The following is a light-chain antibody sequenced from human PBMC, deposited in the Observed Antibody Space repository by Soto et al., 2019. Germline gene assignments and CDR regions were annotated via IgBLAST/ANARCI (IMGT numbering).Light chain of an antibody. Sequence: EIVLTQSPGTLSLSPGERATLSCRASQSVSSNYLAWYQQKPGQAPRPLIYGASSRATGIPDRFSGIGAGTDFTLTISRLESEDFAVYYCQQYGSSPWTFGQGTKVEIK. CDR2: GAS. CDR1: QSVSSNY. CDR3: QQYGSSPWT. V-gene: IGKV3-20*01. J-gene: IGKJ1*01.